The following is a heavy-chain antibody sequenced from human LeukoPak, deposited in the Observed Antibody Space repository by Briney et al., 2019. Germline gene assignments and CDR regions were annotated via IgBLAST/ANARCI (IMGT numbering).Heavy chain of an antibody. D-gene: IGHD6-19*01. CDR1: GFTFSTYS. CDR3: ASAQVAVAGSWGNWFDP. CDR2: ISSSSSYI. Sequence: GGSLRLSCAASGFTFSTYSMNWVRQAPGKGLEWASAISSSSSYIYYADSVKGRFTISRDNAKNSLYLQMNSLRAEDTAVYHCASAQVAVAGSWGNWFDPWGQGSLVTVYS. V-gene: IGHV3-21*01. J-gene: IGHJ5*02.